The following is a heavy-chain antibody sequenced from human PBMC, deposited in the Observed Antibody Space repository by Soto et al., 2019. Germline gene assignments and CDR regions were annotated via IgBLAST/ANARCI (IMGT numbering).Heavy chain of an antibody. CDR2: IIPIFGTA. Sequence: QVQLVQSGAEVKKPGSSVKVSCKASGGTFSSYAISWVRQAPGQGLEWMGGIIPIFGTANYAQKFQGRVTITADESTSTAYMELSSLRSEDTAVYYCARDSGYIYASGHYGMDVWGQGTTVTVSS. D-gene: IGHD5-18*01. CDR3: ARDSGYIYASGHYGMDV. V-gene: IGHV1-69*01. CDR1: GGTFSSYA. J-gene: IGHJ6*02.